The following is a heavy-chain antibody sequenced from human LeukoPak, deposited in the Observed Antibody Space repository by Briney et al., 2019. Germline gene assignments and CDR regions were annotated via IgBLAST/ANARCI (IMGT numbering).Heavy chain of an antibody. CDR1: GGSFSDYY. V-gene: IGHV4-34*01. CDR2: INHSGNT. Sequence: SETLSLTCAVYGGSFSDYYWSWIRQSPGKGLVWIGEINHSGNTNYNPSLKSRVTISIDTSKNQLSLKLISVTAADTALYYSARGGRGWIRSPDFWGQGTLVTVSS. CDR3: ARGGRGWIRSPDF. D-gene: IGHD5-12*01. J-gene: IGHJ4*02.